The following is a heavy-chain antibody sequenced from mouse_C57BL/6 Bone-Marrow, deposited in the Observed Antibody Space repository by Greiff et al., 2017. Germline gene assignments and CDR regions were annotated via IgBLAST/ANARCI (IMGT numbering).Heavy chain of an antibody. D-gene: IGHD1-1*01. Sequence: VQLQQSGAELVKPGASVKISCKASGYAFSSYWMNWVKQRPGKGLEWIGQIYPGDGDTNYNGKFKGKATLTADKSSSTAYMQLSSLTSEDSAVYFCATITTVSYFDYWGQGTTLTVSS. CDR1: GYAFSSYW. J-gene: IGHJ2*01. CDR2: IYPGDGDT. CDR3: ATITTVSYFDY. V-gene: IGHV1-80*01.